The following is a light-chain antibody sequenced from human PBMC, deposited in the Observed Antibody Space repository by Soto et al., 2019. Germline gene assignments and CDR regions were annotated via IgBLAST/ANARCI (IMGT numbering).Light chain of an antibody. CDR1: QSVSSEK. Sequence: EIVLTQSPGTLSLSPGERASLSCRASQSVSSEKLAWYQQKPGQAPRLLIFGASGRATGIPARFSGSGSGTDFSLTISRLEPEDSAVYYCQQYGSSLLTFGGGTKVEIK. CDR3: QQYGSSLLT. V-gene: IGKV3-20*01. CDR2: GAS. J-gene: IGKJ4*01.